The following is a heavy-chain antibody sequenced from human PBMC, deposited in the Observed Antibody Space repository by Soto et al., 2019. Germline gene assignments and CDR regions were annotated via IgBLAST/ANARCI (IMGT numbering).Heavy chain of an antibody. CDR3: ARVYCSTTTCHVQAFDS. CDR2: ISSSGDSS. D-gene: IGHD2-2*01. CDR1: GFIFSSYE. V-gene: IGHV3-48*03. J-gene: IGHJ4*02. Sequence: GGSLRLSCAASGFIFSSYEMNWVRQAPGKTLEWVSYISSSGDSSYYADSVKRRFTISRDNARKSLYLKMNSLRAEDTAVYYCARVYCSTTTCHVQAFDSWGQGTLVTVSS.